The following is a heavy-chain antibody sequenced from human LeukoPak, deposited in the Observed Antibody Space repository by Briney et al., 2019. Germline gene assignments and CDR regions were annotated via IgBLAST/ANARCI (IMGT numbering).Heavy chain of an antibody. D-gene: IGHD3-10*01. CDR3: ARVDGSGVTSRMDYYYYMDV. CDR1: GGTFSSYA. CDR2: IIPIFGTA. V-gene: IGHV1-69*13. J-gene: IGHJ6*03. Sequence: ASVKVSCKASGGTFSSYAISWVRQAPGQGLEWMGGIIPIFGTANYAQKFQGRVTITADESTSTAYMELSSLRSEDTAVYYCARVDGSGVTSRMDYYYYMDVWGKGTTVTVSS.